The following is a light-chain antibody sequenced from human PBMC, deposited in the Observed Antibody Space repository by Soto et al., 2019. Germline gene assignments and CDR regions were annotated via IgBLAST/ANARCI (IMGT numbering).Light chain of an antibody. CDR2: DNN. J-gene: IGLJ2*01. CDR3: GTWDSSLSVVV. Sequence: QSVLTQPPSVSAAPGPKVTISCSGSNSNIGNNYVSWYQQLPGTAPKLLIYDNNNRPSGIPDRFSGSKSGTSATLGITGLQTGDEDDYYCGTWDSSLSVVVFGGGTKLTVL. V-gene: IGLV1-51*01. CDR1: NSNIGNNY.